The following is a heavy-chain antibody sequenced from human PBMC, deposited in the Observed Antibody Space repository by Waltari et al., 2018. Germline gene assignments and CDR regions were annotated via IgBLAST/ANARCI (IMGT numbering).Heavy chain of an antibody. CDR3: AKEPRGNSWNFYFDD. D-gene: IGHD1-7*01. CDR1: GCTFRTFA. Sequence: DVRLLESGGGLVQSGATLRLACVTSGCTFRTFAACRVRQAPGKGRQCVSTISSSRSYTFYTDSVKGRFTISRDNSKNTLYLQMSSLRAEDTAVYYCAKEPRGNSWNFYFDDWGPGTLVTVSS. V-gene: IGHV3-23*01. J-gene: IGHJ4*02. CDR2: ISSSRSYT.